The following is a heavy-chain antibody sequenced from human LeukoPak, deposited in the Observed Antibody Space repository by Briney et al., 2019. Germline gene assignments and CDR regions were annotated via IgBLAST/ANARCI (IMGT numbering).Heavy chain of an antibody. CDR1: GGSISSSSYY. V-gene: IGHV4-39*07. D-gene: IGHD3-10*01. J-gene: IGHJ3*02. CDR3: ARDGFFMVRGVIHAFDI. CDR2: IYYSGST. Sequence: PSETLSLTCTVSGGSISSSSYYWGWILQPPGKGLEWIGSIYYSGSTYYNPSLKSRVTISVDTSKNQFSLKLSSVTAADTAVYYCARDGFFMVRGVIHAFDIWGQGTMVTVSS.